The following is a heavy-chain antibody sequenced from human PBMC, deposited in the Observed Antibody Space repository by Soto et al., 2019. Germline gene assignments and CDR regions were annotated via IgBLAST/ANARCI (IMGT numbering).Heavy chain of an antibody. Sequence: QVQLVESGGGVVQPGRSLRLSCAASGFTFSSYAIHWVRQAPGKGLEWVAVMSFEGSNKYFADSVKGRFTISRDNSKNTLHLQMNSVRAEDTAVYYCARDYCSSSSCYWFCAMDVWGQGTTVTVSS. CDR1: GFTFSSYA. CDR2: MSFEGSNK. D-gene: IGHD2-2*01. V-gene: IGHV3-30-3*01. J-gene: IGHJ6*02. CDR3: ARDYCSSSSCYWFCAMDV.